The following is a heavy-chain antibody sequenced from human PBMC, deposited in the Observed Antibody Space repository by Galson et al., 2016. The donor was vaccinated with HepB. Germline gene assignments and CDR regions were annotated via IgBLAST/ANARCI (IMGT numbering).Heavy chain of an antibody. J-gene: IGHJ4*02. CDR3: ARRYSYGTFDY. CDR1: GGSISSSNYY. CDR2: IYYSGST. D-gene: IGHD5-18*01. V-gene: IGHV4-39*01. Sequence: ETLSLTCTVSGGSISSSNYYWGWIRQPPRKGLEWIGNIYYSGSTYNNPSLKSRVTISVDTSKNQFSLKLSSVTAADTAVYYCARRYSYGTFDYWGQGTLVTVSS.